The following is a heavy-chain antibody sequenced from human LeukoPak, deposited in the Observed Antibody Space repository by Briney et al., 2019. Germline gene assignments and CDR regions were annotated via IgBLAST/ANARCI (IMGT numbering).Heavy chain of an antibody. D-gene: IGHD1-26*01. V-gene: IGHV3-23*01. CDR1: GFTFSSYA. Sequence: GGSLRLSCAASGFTFSSYAMSWVRQAPGKGLEWVSAIRGSGDNTYYADSVKGRFTISRDNSKNTLYLQMNSLRAEDTAVYYCAKDRQYSGSYFSWSFDYWGQGTLVTVSS. CDR3: AKDRQYSGSYFSWSFDY. CDR2: IRGSGDNT. J-gene: IGHJ4*02.